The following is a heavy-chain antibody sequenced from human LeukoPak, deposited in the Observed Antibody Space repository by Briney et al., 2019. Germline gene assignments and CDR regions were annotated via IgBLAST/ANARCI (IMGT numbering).Heavy chain of an antibody. CDR2: ISTDGNDK. Sequence: GRSLRLSCAASGFTFSHYGMHWVRQAPDKGLEWVALISTDGNDKDYADSVKGRFTISRDNSKNTLYLQITSLRAEDTAVYYCARDLLYYVDYWGQGTLVTVSS. CDR3: ARDLLYYVDY. D-gene: IGHD2-15*01. V-gene: IGHV3-30*03. CDR1: GFTFSHYG. J-gene: IGHJ4*02.